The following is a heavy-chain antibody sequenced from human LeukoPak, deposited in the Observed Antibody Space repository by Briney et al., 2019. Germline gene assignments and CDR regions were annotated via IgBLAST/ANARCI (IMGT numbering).Heavy chain of an antibody. V-gene: IGHV4-34*01. CDR2: INHSGST. Sequence: SETLSLTCAVYGGSFSGYYWSWIRQPPGKGLEWIGEINHSGSTYYNPSLKSRVTISVDTSMNQFSLKLSFVTTADTAVYYCARALGYRSGGSCTRGYNWFDPWGQGTLVTVPS. CDR3: ARALGYRSGGSCTRGYNWFDP. CDR1: GGSFSGYY. J-gene: IGHJ5*02. D-gene: IGHD2-15*01.